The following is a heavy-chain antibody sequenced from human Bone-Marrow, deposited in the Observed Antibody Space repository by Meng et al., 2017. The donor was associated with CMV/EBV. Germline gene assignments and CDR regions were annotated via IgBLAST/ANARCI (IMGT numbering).Heavy chain of an antibody. CDR3: AILYDFWCGYYRRSDY. D-gene: IGHD3-3*01. CDR1: GGSFSGYY. V-gene: IGHV4-34*01. Sequence: SETLSLTCAVYGGSFSGYYWSWIRQPPGKGLEWIGEINHSGSTNYNPSLKSRVTISVDTCKNQFSLKLSSVTSADTAVYYCAILYDFWCGYYRRSDYWGQGTLVTVSS. CDR2: INHSGST. J-gene: IGHJ4*02.